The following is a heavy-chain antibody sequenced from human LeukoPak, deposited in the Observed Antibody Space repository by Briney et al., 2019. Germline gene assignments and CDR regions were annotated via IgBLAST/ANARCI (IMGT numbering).Heavy chain of an antibody. D-gene: IGHD3/OR15-3a*01. V-gene: IGHV3-7*05. CDR2: IKPDGSEK. J-gene: IGHJ4*02. CDR3: ARDRDWSFDY. Sequence: GGSLRLSCADSGITHSGNWMSWVRQAPGKGLEWVAHIKPDGSEKYYVDSVRGRFTISRDNAENSLYLEMNSLRAEDTAVYYCARDRDWSFDYWGQGTLVTVSS. CDR1: GITHSGNW.